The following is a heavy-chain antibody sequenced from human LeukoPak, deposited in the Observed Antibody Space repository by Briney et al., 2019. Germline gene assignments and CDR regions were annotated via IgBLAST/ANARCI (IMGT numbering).Heavy chain of an antibody. CDR2: IYPGDSDT. Sequence: GESLKISCKGSGYSFTTYWIGWVRQMPGKGLEWMGIIYPGDSDTRYSPSFQGQVTISADKSINAAYLQWGSLKASDTAMYYCARHASFGQLCHFDFWGQGTLVTVSS. CDR1: GYSFTTYW. J-gene: IGHJ4*02. CDR3: ARHASFGQLCHFDF. V-gene: IGHV5-51*01. D-gene: IGHD2-2*01.